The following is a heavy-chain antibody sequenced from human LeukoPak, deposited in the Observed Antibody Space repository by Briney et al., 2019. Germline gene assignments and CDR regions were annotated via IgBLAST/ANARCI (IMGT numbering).Heavy chain of an antibody. D-gene: IGHD7-27*01. CDR2: IKQDGSDK. CDR3: AREYWGPDY. V-gene: IGHV3-7*03. Sequence: QSGGSLRLSCAASGFTFTTYWMTWVRQARGKGVEGRANIKQDGSDKHYVDSVKGRFTISRDNPKNSMYLQMNSLRAEDTAVYYCAREYWGPDYWGQGTLVTVSS. CDR1: GFTFTTYW. J-gene: IGHJ4*02.